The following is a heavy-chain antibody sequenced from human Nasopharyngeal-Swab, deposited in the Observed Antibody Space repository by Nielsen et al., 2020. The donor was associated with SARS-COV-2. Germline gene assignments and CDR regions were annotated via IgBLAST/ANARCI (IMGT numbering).Heavy chain of an antibody. V-gene: IGHV3-21*01. CDR3: ARDGLDYDFWSAYFMDV. Sequence: ESLKISCAAPRFTFNKYNFNWVRQAPGEGVGWGSSISSSSSYIYYADSVKGRFTISRDNAKNSLYLQMNSLRAEDTAVYYCARDGLDYDFWSAYFMDVWGQGTTVTVSS. J-gene: IGHJ6*02. CDR1: RFTFNKYN. CDR2: ISSSSSYI. D-gene: IGHD3-3*01.